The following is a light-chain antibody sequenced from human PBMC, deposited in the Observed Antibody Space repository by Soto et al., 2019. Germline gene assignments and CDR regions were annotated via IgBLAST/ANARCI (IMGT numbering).Light chain of an antibody. V-gene: IGKV3D-20*02. CDR2: GAS. Sequence: EIVLTQSPGTLSLSPGERATLSCRASQSVGGSYVGWYQQKPGQGPRLLIFGASSRATGIPDRFSGSGSGTDFTLTISRLEPEDFSVYYCQQRYNWPITFGQGTRLEIK. CDR3: QQRYNWPIT. J-gene: IGKJ5*01. CDR1: QSVGGSY.